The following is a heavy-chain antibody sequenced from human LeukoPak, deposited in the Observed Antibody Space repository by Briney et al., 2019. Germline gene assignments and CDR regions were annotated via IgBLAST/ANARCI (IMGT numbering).Heavy chain of an antibody. V-gene: IGHV4-31*03. CDR2: IYYSGST. CDR1: GGSISSGGYY. J-gene: IGHJ4*02. CDR3: AREGSGYDYDY. D-gene: IGHD5-12*01. Sequence: SETLSLTCTVSGGSISSGGYYWSWIRQHPGKGLEWIGYIYYSGSTYYNPSLKSRVTISVDTSKNQFSLKLSSVTAADTAVYYCAREGSGYDYDYWGQGTLVTVSS.